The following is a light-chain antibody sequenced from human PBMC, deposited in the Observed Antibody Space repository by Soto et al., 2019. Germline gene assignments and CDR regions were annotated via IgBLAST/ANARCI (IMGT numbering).Light chain of an antibody. CDR3: KQYATAPLT. Sequence: EIVLTQSPGTLSLSPGEGATLSCRASQSVPKNYLGWYKQKTGQAPRLLIYDVSNRDTDVPDRVSGSGSETDFTLTISGLEPEDFAVYYCKQYATAPLTFGGGTELEIK. CDR1: QSVPKNY. CDR2: DVS. J-gene: IGKJ4*01. V-gene: IGKV3-20*01.